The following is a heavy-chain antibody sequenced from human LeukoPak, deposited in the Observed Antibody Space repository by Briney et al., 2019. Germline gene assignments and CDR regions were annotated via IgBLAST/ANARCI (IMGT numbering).Heavy chain of an antibody. Sequence: GGSLRLSCAASGFTLSDYYMSWISQAPGKGLEWVSYISSSGSTIDYADSVKGRFTISRDNAKNSLYLQMSSLRAEDTAVYYCARRRDFFDYWGQGTLVTVSS. CDR1: GFTLSDYY. CDR2: ISSSGSTI. V-gene: IGHV3-11*01. J-gene: IGHJ4*02. CDR3: ARRRDFFDY.